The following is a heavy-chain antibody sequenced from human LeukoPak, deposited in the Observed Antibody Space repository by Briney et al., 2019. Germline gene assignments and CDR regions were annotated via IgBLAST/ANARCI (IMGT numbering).Heavy chain of an antibody. CDR1: GFTFSSYS. CDR2: ISSSSSYI. CDR3: TRDVVAGLYYYYYYYMDV. Sequence: GGSLRLSCAASGFTFSSYSMNWVRQAPGKGLEWVSSISSSSSYIYYADSVKGRFTISRDNAKNPLYLQMNSLKTEDTAVYYCTRDVVAGLYYYYYYYMDVWGKGTTVTVSS. D-gene: IGHD6-19*01. J-gene: IGHJ6*03. V-gene: IGHV3-21*03.